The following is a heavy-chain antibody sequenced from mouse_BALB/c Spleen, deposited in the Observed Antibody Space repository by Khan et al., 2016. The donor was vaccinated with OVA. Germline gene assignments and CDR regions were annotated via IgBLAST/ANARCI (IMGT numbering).Heavy chain of an antibody. D-gene: IGHD1-1*02. CDR3: ARRGLRWDFDY. CDR2: INPSTGYT. V-gene: IGHV1-7*01. J-gene: IGHJ2*01. Sequence: QVQLKQSGAELAKPGASVKMSCKASGYTFINYWILWVKQRPGQGLEWIGYINPSTGYTEYNQNFKDKATLTADKSSSTAYMQMSSLTSEDSAVLYCARRGLRWDFDYWGQGTTLTVSS. CDR1: GYTFINYW.